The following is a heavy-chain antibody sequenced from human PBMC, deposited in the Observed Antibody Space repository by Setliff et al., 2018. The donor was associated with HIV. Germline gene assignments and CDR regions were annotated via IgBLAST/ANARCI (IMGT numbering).Heavy chain of an antibody. CDR1: GGSISPYY. V-gene: IGHV4-4*07. CDR2: IYISGNT. CDR3: ERVFPPIRGAPFGTPPGAFDI. J-gene: IGHJ3*02. D-gene: IGHD2-2*02. Sequence: SETLSLTCSVSGGSISPYYWSWIRQPAGKGLEWIGRIYISGNTIYNPSLKRRVTMSVDTSKNQFSLILNSVTAADTAVYYCERVFPPIRGAPFGTPPGAFDIWGQGTKVTVSS.